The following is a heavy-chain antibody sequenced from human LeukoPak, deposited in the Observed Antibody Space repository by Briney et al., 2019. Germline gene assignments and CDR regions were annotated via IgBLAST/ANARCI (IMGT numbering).Heavy chain of an antibody. CDR1: GYTFTSYD. J-gene: IGHJ4*02. CDR2: MNPNSGNT. CDR3: GRGSYYGSGSYYNEDFDY. Sequence: ASVKVSCKASGYTFTSYDINWVRQATGQGLEWMGWMNPNSGNTGYAQKFQGRVTVTRNTSISTAYMELSSLRSEDTAVYYCGRGSYYGSGSYYNEDFDYWGQGTLVTVSS. V-gene: IGHV1-8*01. D-gene: IGHD3-10*01.